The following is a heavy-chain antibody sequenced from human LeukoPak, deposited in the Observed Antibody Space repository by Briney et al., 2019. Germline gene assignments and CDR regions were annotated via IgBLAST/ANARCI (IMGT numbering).Heavy chain of an antibody. D-gene: IGHD2-15*01. CDR1: GFTFSSYW. V-gene: IGHV3-7*01. CDR3: ARDAGYCSGGSCYYFDY. Sequence: GGSLRLSCAASGFTFSSYWMSWVRQASGKGLEWVANIKQDGSEKYYVDSVKGRFTISRDNAKNSLYLQMNSLRAEDTAVYYCARDAGYCSGGSCYYFDYWGQGTLVTVSS. J-gene: IGHJ4*02. CDR2: IKQDGSEK.